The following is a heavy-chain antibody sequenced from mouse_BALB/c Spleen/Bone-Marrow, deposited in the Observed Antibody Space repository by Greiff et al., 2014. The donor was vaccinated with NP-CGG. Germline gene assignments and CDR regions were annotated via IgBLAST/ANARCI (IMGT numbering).Heavy chain of an antibody. D-gene: IGHD2-3*01. Sequence: QVQLQQSGPGLVAPSQSLSITCTVSGFSFTNYGVHWVRQPPGKGLEWLGVIWAGGSTNYNSALMSRLSITKDNSKNQVFLKMNSLQTADTAMYYCARDGYYVVMDYWGQGTSVTVSS. J-gene: IGHJ4*01. V-gene: IGHV2-9*02. CDR1: GFSFTNYG. CDR2: IWAGGST. CDR3: ARDGYYVVMDY.